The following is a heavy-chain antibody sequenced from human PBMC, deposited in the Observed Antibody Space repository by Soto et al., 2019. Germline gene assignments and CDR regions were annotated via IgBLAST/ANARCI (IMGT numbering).Heavy chain of an antibody. CDR3: EKLGMISITCDS. V-gene: IGHV3-23*01. J-gene: IGHJ4*02. D-gene: IGHD3-10*01. CDR1: GFSFDTYA. Sequence: PGVSLRLSCAASGFSFDTYAMSWVRQAPGKGLEWVSSISGSGGNTYYADSVKGRFTISRDNSKNILYLQMTSLRAEDTALYYCEKLGMISITCDSWGQGTKVTVSS. CDR2: ISGSGGNT.